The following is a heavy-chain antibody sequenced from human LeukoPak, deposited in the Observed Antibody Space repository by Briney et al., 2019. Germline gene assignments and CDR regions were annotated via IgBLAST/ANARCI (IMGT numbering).Heavy chain of an antibody. CDR3: ARDLPEFSGSYQPVFDY. J-gene: IGHJ4*02. Sequence: PEGSLRLSCAASGFTFSSYWMSWVRQAPGKGLEWVANMKQDGSEKYYVDSVKGRFTISRDNAKNSLYLQMNSLRAEDTAVYYCARDLPEFSGSYQPVFDYWGQGTLVTVSS. CDR1: GFTFSSYW. CDR2: MKQDGSEK. D-gene: IGHD1-26*01. V-gene: IGHV3-7*01.